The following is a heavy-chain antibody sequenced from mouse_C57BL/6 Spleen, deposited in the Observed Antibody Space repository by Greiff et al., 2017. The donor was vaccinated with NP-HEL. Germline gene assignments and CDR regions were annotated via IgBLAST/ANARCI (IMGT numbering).Heavy chain of an antibody. V-gene: IGHV1-82*01. J-gene: IGHJ2*01. Sequence: QVQLQQSGPELVKPGASVKISCKASGYAFSSSWMNWVKQRPGKGLEWIGRIYPGDGDTNYNGKFKGKATLTADKSSSTAYMQLSSLPSEDSAVYFCARSDYYGSSYYFDYWGQGTTLTVSS. CDR1: GYAFSSSW. CDR2: IYPGDGDT. D-gene: IGHD1-1*01. CDR3: ARSDYYGSSYYFDY.